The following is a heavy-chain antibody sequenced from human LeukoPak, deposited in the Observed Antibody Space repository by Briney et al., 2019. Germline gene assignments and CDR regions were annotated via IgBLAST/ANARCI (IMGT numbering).Heavy chain of an antibody. Sequence: PSGTLSLTCAVSGGSLSSSNWWSWVRPPPGKGLEWIGEIYHSGSTNYNPSLKSRVTISVDKSKNQFSLKLSSVTAADTAVYYCARGDGNYYDSSGRGFDPWGQGTLVTVSS. J-gene: IGHJ5*02. CDR3: ARGDGNYYDSSGRGFDP. CDR2: IYHSGST. V-gene: IGHV4-4*02. CDR1: GGSLSSSNW. D-gene: IGHD3-22*01.